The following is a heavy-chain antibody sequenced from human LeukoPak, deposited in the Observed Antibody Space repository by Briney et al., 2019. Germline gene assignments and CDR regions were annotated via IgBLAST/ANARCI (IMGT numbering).Heavy chain of an antibody. V-gene: IGHV4-39*01. CDR2: IYYSGST. Sequence: SETLSLTCTVAGGSISSSGYYWGWIRQPPGKGLEWIASIYYSGSTYYNPSLKSRVTISVDTSKNQFSLKLSSVTAADTAVYYCASRDSSGYWLDYWGQGTLVTVSS. CDR1: GGSISSSGYY. CDR3: ASRDSSGYWLDY. D-gene: IGHD3-22*01. J-gene: IGHJ4*02.